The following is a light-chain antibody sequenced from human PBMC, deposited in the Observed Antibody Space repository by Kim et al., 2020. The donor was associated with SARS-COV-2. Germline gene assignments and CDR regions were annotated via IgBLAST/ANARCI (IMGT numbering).Light chain of an antibody. J-gene: IGLJ1*01. CDR1: RIGSKS. V-gene: IGLV3-21*04. CDR3: QVWDTDNDHYV. CDR2: YDS. Sequence: APGGTARLTCGGNRIGSKSVAWYQKKPGQAPVLGIYYDSDRPSGIPERFSGSNSGNTATLTISSVEAGDEADYYCQVWDTDNDHYVFATGTKVTVL.